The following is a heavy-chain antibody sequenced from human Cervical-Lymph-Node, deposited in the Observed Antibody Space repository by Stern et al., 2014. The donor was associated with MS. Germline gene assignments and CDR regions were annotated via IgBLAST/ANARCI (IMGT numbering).Heavy chain of an antibody. CDR2: IYYSGTT. J-gene: IGHJ5*02. V-gene: IGHV4-59*11. Sequence: QVQLQESGPGLLRPSETLSLTCNVSGASIDHHFWSWIRQPPGKGLEWIGYIYYSGTTNYNASLKGRVAISIDTSRTQFSLRLSSVTAADTAVYYCARATDLWGQGTLVAVSS. CDR1: GASIDHHF. CDR3: ARATDL.